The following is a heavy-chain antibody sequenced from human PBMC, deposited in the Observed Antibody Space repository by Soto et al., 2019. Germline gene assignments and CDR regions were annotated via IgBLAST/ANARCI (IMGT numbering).Heavy chain of an antibody. Sequence: KQSQTLSLTCAISGDSVSSNSAAWNWIRQSPSRGLEWLGRTYYRSKWYNDYAVSVKSRITINPDTSKNQFSLQLNSVTPEDTAVYYCARSVVVVAATHYFDYWGQGTLVTVSS. CDR2: TYYRSKWYN. V-gene: IGHV6-1*01. CDR3: ARSVVVVAATHYFDY. J-gene: IGHJ4*02. CDR1: GDSVSSNSAA. D-gene: IGHD2-15*01.